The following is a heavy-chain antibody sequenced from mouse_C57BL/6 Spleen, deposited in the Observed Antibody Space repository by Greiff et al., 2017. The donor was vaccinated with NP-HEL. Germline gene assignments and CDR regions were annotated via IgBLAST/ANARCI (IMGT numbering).Heavy chain of an antibody. D-gene: IGHD2-4*01. Sequence: EVQVVESGGGLVKPGGSLKLSCAASGFTFSSYAMSWVRQTPEKRLEWVATISDGGSYTSYPDNVKGRFTISRDNAKNNLYLQMSHLKSEDTAMYYCARDDDYECAYWGQGTLVTVSA. CDR3: ARDDDYECAY. CDR1: GFTFSSYA. CDR2: ISDGGSYT. J-gene: IGHJ3*01. V-gene: IGHV5-4*01.